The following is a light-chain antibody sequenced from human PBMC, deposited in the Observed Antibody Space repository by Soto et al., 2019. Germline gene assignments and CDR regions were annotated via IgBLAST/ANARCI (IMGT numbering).Light chain of an antibody. V-gene: IGKV4-1*01. Sequence: DIVMTQSPDSLAVSLGERATINCKSSQSVLYSANNRNYLAWYQQKPGQPPKLLIYWATTRKSGVPDRFSGSGSGKDFTLTISSLQAEDVAVYYCQQHHSTPPTFGPGTKVDIK. CDR2: WAT. CDR3: QQHHSTPPT. CDR1: QSVLYSANNRNY. J-gene: IGKJ3*01.